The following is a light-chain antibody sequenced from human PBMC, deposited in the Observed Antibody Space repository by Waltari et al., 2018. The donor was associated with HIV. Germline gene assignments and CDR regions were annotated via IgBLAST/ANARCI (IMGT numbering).Light chain of an antibody. CDR2: GNS. J-gene: IGLJ3*02. CDR1: SSKIGAGYV. CDR3: QSYDSSLSGSRV. Sequence: QSVLTQPPSVSGAPGQRVTISCTGSSSKIGAGYVVRGHQQLPGTAPKLLIYGNSNRPSGVPDRFSGSKSGTSASLAITGLQAEDEADYYCQSYDSSLSGSRVFGGGTKLTVL. V-gene: IGLV1-40*01.